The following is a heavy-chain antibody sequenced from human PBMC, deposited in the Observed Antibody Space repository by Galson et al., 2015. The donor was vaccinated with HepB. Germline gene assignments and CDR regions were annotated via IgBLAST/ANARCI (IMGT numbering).Heavy chain of an antibody. J-gene: IGHJ2*01. CDR3: ARAAYYDYVWGSYRFGEGVGIPTRSYWYFDL. D-gene: IGHD3-16*02. CDR1: GYTFTSYG. CDR2: ISAYNGNT. Sequence: SVKVSCKASGYTFTSYGISWVRQAPGQGLEWMGWISAYNGNTNYAQKLQGGVTMTTDTSTSTAYMELRSLRSDDTAVYYCARAAYYDYVWGSYRFGEGVGIPTRSYWYFDLWGRGTLVTVSS. V-gene: IGHV1-18*04.